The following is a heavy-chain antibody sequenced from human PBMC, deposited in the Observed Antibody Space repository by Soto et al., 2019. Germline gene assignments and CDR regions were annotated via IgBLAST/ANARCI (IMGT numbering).Heavy chain of an antibody. J-gene: IGHJ6*02. CDR3: AGVSPPGSSWGYYYYGMDV. D-gene: IGHD6-13*01. CDR1: GYTFTSYG. V-gene: IGHV1-18*01. CDR2: ISAYNGNT. Sequence: ASVKVSCKASGYTFTSYGISWVRQAPGQGLEWMGRISAYNGNTNYAQKLQGRVTMTTDTSTSTAYMELRSLRSDDTAVYYCAGVSPPGSSWGYYYYGMDVWGQGTTVTVSS.